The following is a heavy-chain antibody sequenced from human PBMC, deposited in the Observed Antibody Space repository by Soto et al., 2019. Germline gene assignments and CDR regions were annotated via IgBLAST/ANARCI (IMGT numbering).Heavy chain of an antibody. Sequence: GGSLGLSCAGSGVSFSSYAMSWVRRAPGKGLEWVSAISGSGGSTYYADSVKGRFTISRDNSKNTLYLQMNSLRAEDTAVYYCAKLLSRPPSAIIRVLIMGYFDYWGQGTLVTVSS. CDR2: ISGSGGST. J-gene: IGHJ4*02. V-gene: IGHV3-23*01. CDR1: GVSFSSYA. D-gene: IGHD3-3*01. CDR3: AKLLSRPPSAIIRVLIMGYFDY.